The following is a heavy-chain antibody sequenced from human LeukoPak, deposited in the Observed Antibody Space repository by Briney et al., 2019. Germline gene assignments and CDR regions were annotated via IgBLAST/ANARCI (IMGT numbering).Heavy chain of an antibody. CDR3: ERGLEVAALFLGY. CDR1: GYTFTSYD. CDR2: MNPNSGNT. D-gene: IGHD2-15*01. V-gene: IGHV1-8*01. J-gene: IGHJ4*02. Sequence: ASVKVSCKSSGYTFTSYDINWVRQATGQGLEWMGWMNPNSGNTGYAQKFQGRVTMTRNTSISAAYMELSSLRSEDTAVYYCERGLEVAALFLGYWGQGTLVTVSS.